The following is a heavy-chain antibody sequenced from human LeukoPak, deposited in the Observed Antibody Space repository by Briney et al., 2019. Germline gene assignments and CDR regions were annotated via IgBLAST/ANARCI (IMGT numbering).Heavy chain of an antibody. CDR1: GGSISSSSYY. J-gene: IGHJ4*02. CDR2: IYYSGST. Sequence: PSETLSLTCTVSGGSISSSSYYWGWIRQPPGKGLEWIGYIYYSGSTNYNPSLKSRVTISVDTSKNQFSLKLRSVTAADTAVYYCARVTGYVIEDYFDYWGQGTLVTVSS. CDR3: ARVTGYVIEDYFDY. V-gene: IGHV4-61*05. D-gene: IGHD3-22*01.